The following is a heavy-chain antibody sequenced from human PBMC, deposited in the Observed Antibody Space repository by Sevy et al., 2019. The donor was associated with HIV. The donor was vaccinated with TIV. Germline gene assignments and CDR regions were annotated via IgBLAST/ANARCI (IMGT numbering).Heavy chain of an antibody. CDR2: IIDRSDTI. CDR3: ARVRDRYCSGGSCYYGYFFDY. CDR1: GFIFSNYY. Sequence: GGSLRLTGAASGFIFSNYYMTWVRQAPGKGLEWVSYIIDRSDTISYADSVKGRLTISRDNAKNELYLQMSSLRGEDTAVYYCARVRDRYCSGGSCYYGYFFDYWGQGTLVTVSS. J-gene: IGHJ4*02. V-gene: IGHV3-48*01. D-gene: IGHD2-15*01.